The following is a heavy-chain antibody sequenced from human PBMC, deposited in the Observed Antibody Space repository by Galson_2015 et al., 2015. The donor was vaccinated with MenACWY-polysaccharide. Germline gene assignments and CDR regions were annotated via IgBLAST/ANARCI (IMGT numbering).Heavy chain of an antibody. D-gene: IGHD3-10*01. CDR2: ISSSSNYI. Sequence: SLRLSCAASGFTFSSYSMNWVRQAPGKGLEWVSCISSSSNYIYYADSVKGRFTISRDNAKNSLYLQMNSLRAEDTAVYYCARGNSIAMVRGVIIEAKGGPNVGRGQGTLVTVSS. CDR1: GFTFSSYS. CDR3: ARGNSIAMVRGVIIEAKGGPNVG. J-gene: IGHJ4*02. V-gene: IGHV3-21*01.